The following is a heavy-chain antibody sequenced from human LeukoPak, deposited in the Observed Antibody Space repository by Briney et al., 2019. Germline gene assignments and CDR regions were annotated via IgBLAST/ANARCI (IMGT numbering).Heavy chain of an antibody. CDR3: AKDELGMATITSDAFDI. J-gene: IGHJ3*02. CDR1: GFTFSSYA. V-gene: IGHV3-23*01. CDR2: ISGSGGST. Sequence: GGSLRLSCAASGFTFSSYAMSWVRQAPGKGLEWVSAISGSGGSTYYADSVKSRFTISRDNSKNTLYLQMNSLRAEDTAVYYCAKDELGMATITSDAFDIWGQGTMVTVSS. D-gene: IGHD5-24*01.